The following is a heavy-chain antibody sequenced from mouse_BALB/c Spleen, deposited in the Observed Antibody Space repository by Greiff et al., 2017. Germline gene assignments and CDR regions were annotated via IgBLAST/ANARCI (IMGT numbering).Heavy chain of an antibody. J-gene: IGHJ3*01. CDR1: GFAFSSYD. CDR2: ISSGGGSS. D-gene: IGHD3-2*01. V-gene: IGHV5-12-1*01. Sequence: EVQGVESGGGLVKPGGSLKLSCAASGFAFSSYDMSWVRQTPEKRLEWVAYISSGGGSSYYPGTVKGRFTISRANAKNTLYLQMGSLKSDDTAMCYCTRPPTACFAYWGQGTLVTVSA. CDR3: TRPPTACFAY.